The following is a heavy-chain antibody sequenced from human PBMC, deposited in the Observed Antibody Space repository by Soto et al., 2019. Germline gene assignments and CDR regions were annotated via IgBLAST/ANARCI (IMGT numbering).Heavy chain of an antibody. V-gene: IGHV2-5*02. CDR1: GFSLSTTGVG. D-gene: IGHD4-17*01. J-gene: IGHJ1*01. CDR2: FYCDDDK. Sequence: QITLKESGPTLVKPTQTLTLTCTFSGFSLSTTGVGVGWIRQPPGKALEWLALFYCDDDKHYSPSLKSRLTITKDPSKHQVVLTMTNMDPVDTGTYYCAKRRSYGDFHHWGQGTLVTVSS. CDR3: AKRRSYGDFHH.